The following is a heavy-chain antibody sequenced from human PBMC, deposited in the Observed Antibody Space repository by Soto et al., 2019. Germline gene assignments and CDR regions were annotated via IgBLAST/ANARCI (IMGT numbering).Heavy chain of an antibody. J-gene: IGHJ6*02. CDR1: GYTFTNYW. CDR3: AASIFYYGMDV. Sequence: XDSLKISWKGSGYTFTNYWIGLVRQMPGKGLEWMGIIYPGDSDTKYNPSFQGQVTISADKSITTTYLQWSSLKASDTAIYYCAASIFYYGMDVWGQGTTVTVSS. CDR2: IYPGDSDT. V-gene: IGHV5-51*01.